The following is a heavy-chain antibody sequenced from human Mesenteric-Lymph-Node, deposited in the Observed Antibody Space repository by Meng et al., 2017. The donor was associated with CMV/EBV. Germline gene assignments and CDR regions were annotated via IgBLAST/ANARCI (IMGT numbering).Heavy chain of an antibody. J-gene: IGHJ4*02. CDR2: INHSGST. CDR3: ARGSSYDILTGYFDY. V-gene: IGHV4-34*01. D-gene: IGHD3-9*01. CDR1: GGSFSGYY. Sequence: GQSHQWGAGLLKPSETLFGMCAVYGGSFSGYYWNWIRQSPEKGLEWIGEINHSGSTTYNPSFTSRIIISVDTSTNQISLNMSSVTAADTAVYYCARGSSYDILTGYFDYWGQGALVTVFS.